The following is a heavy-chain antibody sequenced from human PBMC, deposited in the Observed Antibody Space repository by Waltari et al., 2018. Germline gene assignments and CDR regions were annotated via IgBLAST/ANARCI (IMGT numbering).Heavy chain of an antibody. V-gene: IGHV3-23*01. CDR2: ISGNGYSR. J-gene: IGHJ4*02. CDR1: GFTFRSYG. CDR3: AKGAGMWDKVVVVAAIFYFDY. D-gene: IGHD2-15*01. Sequence: EAQLSESGGGLVQPGGSLRLSCAASGFTFRSYGMSWVRQTPGGGLEWVAGISGNGYSRYYADSVKGRFTISRDNSKNTLYVEMNNLRAEDTAVYYCAKGAGMWDKVVVVAAIFYFDYWGQGALVTVSS.